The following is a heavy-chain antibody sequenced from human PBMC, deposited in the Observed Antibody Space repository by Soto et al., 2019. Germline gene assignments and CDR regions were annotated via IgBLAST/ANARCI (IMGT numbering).Heavy chain of an antibody. Sequence: VEFLRLSCATSGFTFSSYAMSWVRQAPGKGLEWVSAISGGSRSTYYADPVKGRFTISRDNSMNTLYLQMNSLRVDDTAVYYCAKDLRIWGQGTLVTVST. CDR2: ISGGSRST. D-gene: IGHD3-16*01. J-gene: IGHJ1*01. CDR1: GFTFSSYA. CDR3: AKDLRI. V-gene: IGHV3-23*01.